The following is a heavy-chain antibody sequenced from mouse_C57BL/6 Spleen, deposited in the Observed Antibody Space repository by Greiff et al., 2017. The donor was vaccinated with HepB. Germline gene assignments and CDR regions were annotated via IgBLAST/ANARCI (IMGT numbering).Heavy chain of an antibody. D-gene: IGHD1-1*01. J-gene: IGHJ2*01. Sequence: EVNVVESGGGLVKPGGSLKLSCAASGFTFSDYGMHWVRQAPEKGLEWVAYISSGSSTIYYADTVKGRFTISRDNAKNTLFLQMTSLRSEDTAMYYCARRHYYGSSYVEYYFDYWGQGTTLTVSS. CDR2: ISSGSSTI. CDR3: ARRHYYGSSYVEYYFDY. V-gene: IGHV5-17*01. CDR1: GFTFSDYG.